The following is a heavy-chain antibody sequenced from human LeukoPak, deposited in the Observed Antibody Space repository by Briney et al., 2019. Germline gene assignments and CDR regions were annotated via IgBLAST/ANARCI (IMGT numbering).Heavy chain of an antibody. J-gene: IGHJ4*02. V-gene: IGHV5-51*01. Sequence: GESLKISCKGPGYSFPTYWIGWVRQMPGKGLEWMGIIYPGDSDTTYSPSFQGQVTISADKSISTAYLQWSSLKASDTAMYYCARSAVAGTPSFFDYWGQGTLVTVSS. CDR1: GYSFPTYW. CDR2: IYPGDSDT. CDR3: ARSAVAGTPSFFDY. D-gene: IGHD6-19*01.